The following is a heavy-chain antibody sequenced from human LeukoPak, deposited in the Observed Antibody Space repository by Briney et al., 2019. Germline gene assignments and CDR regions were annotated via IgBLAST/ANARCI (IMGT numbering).Heavy chain of an antibody. D-gene: IGHD3-10*01. J-gene: IGHJ2*01. CDR2: ISAYNGNT. V-gene: IGHV1-18*01. Sequence: ASVKVSCKASGYTFTSYGISWVRQAPGQGLEWMGWISAYNGNTHYAQKLQGRVTMTTDTSTSTVYMELRSLRSDDTAVYYCARRPPWSRGIRGGWYFDLWGRGTLVTVSS. CDR3: ARRPPWSRGIRGGWYFDL. CDR1: GYTFTSYG.